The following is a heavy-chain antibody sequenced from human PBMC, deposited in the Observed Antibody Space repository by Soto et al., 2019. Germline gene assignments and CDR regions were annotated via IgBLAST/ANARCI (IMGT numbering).Heavy chain of an antibody. Sequence: LSLTCAVSGVSIGSDAYYWSWIRQHPGKGLEWVGFISHRGNTYYNPSLKSRLTLSVDMSKNQFSLKLTSVTAADTAVYFCARYRFTATWYKFDYWGQGPLVTVYS. CDR1: GVSIGSDAYY. D-gene: IGHD3-16*02. V-gene: IGHV4-31*11. J-gene: IGHJ4*02. CDR3: ARYRFTATWYKFDY. CDR2: ISHRGNT.